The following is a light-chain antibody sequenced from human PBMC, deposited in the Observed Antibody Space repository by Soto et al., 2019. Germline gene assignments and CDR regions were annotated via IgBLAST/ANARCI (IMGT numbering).Light chain of an antibody. Sequence: IPMTQSPSSLSASVGDRITMTCRASQTISTYLNWYQQKPGKAPKLLISTSSTLQSGVPSRFSGSGSGTEFTLSIRGLQPDDVATYFCQQSYPTPWTFGLGTKVEI. V-gene: IGKV1-39*01. CDR2: TSS. CDR1: QTISTY. J-gene: IGKJ1*01. CDR3: QQSYPTPWT.